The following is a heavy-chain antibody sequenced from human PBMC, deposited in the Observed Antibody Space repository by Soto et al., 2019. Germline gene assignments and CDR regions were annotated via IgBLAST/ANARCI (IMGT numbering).Heavy chain of an antibody. D-gene: IGHD2-15*01. J-gene: IGHJ6*02. Sequence: QITVKESGPTLVKPTQTLTLTCTFSGFSLSNSGVGVTWIRQLLGKALEWLALVYWDDDERYRPSLRSRLTIIKDTSKNQVVLTMTTVVRVDTATYFCTHKGGRGAGMDVWGQGTTVTVSS. V-gene: IGHV2-5*02. CDR2: VYWDDDE. CDR3: THKGGRGAGMDV. CDR1: GFSLSNSGVG.